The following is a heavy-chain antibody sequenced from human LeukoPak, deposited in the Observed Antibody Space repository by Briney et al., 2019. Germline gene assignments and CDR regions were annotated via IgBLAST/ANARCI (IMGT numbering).Heavy chain of an antibody. Sequence: GASVKVSCKASGYTFTSYAMNWVRQAPGQGLEWMGWINTNTGNPTYAQGFTGRFVFSLDTSVSTAYLQISSLKAEDTAVYYCARGIPRFLEWLRTYYYGMDVWGQGTTVTVSS. J-gene: IGHJ6*02. CDR1: GYTFTSYA. V-gene: IGHV7-4-1*02. CDR3: ARGIPRFLEWLRTYYYGMDV. D-gene: IGHD3-3*01. CDR2: INTNTGNP.